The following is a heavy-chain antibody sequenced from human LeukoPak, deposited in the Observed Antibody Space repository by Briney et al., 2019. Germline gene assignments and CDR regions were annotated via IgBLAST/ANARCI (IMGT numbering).Heavy chain of an antibody. CDR1: GFTFSYYG. CDR3: AKDLMRDRWFGES. V-gene: IGHV3-30*02. Sequence: GGSLRLSCVASGFTFSYYGMHWVRQAPDKRLEWVAFIRYDGNDKFYAKSVKGRFSISRDTSRSTLYLHMNSLRDEDTGVYYCAKDLMRDRWFGESWGQGTLVTVSS. J-gene: IGHJ5*02. CDR2: IRYDGNDK. D-gene: IGHD3-10*01.